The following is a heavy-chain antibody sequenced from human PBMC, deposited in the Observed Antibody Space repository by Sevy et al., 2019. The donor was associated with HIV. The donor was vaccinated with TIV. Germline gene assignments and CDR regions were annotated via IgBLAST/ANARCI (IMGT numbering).Heavy chain of an antibody. CDR2: IKQDAGQK. CDR1: GFTFSKYW. CDR3: ARDDGNYYFHY. J-gene: IGHJ4*02. Sequence: GGSLRLSCAASGFTFSKYWMGWVRQAPGKGLEWVANIKQDAGQKYYVDSVKGRFTIARDNAKNSLYLQMNSLRAEDTAVYFCARDDGNYYFHYWGQGTLVTVSS. V-gene: IGHV3-7*01. D-gene: IGHD1-7*01.